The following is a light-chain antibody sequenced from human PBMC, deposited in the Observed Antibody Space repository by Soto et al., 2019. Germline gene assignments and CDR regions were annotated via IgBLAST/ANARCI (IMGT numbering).Light chain of an antibody. J-gene: IGKJ1*01. CDR3: QQRSNWRWT. CDR1: QSVSIY. CDR2: DAS. V-gene: IGKV3-11*01. Sequence: EIVLTQSPATLSLSPGERATLSCRASQSVSIYLAWYQQKPGQAPRLLIYDASNRATGIPARFSGSGSGTDFTLTISSLEPEDFAVYYCQQRSNWRWTFGQGTKVEIK.